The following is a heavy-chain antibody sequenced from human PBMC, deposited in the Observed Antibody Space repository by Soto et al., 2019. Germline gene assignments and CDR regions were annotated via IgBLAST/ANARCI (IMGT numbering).Heavy chain of an antibody. J-gene: IGHJ4*02. D-gene: IGHD5-18*01. Sequence: SETLSLTCAVYGGSFSGYYWSWIRQPPGKGLEWIGEINHSGSTNYNPSLKSRVTISVDTSKNQFSLKLSSVTAADTAVYYCARLSTAMVAYFDYWGLGTRVTVSS. CDR2: INHSGST. CDR3: ARLSTAMVAYFDY. V-gene: IGHV4-34*01. CDR1: GGSFSGYY.